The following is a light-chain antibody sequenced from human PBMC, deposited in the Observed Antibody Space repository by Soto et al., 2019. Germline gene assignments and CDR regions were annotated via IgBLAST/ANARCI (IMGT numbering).Light chain of an antibody. CDR2: STN. CDR1: SGSVSTSYH. Sequence: QAAVTQEPSFSVSPGRTVTLTCGLTSGSVSTSYHPSWYQQTPGQAPRTLIYSTNTRSSGVPDRFSGSILGNKAALTITGAQADDESDYYCVLYMGSGIWVFGGGTKLTVL. CDR3: VLYMGSGIWV. V-gene: IGLV8-61*01. J-gene: IGLJ3*02.